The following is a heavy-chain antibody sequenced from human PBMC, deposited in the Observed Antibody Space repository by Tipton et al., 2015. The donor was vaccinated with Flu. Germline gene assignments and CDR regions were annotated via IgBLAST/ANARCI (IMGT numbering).Heavy chain of an antibody. CDR1: GFTFSDDY. Sequence: SLRLSCAASGFTFSDDYMSWIRQAPGKGLEWISHISSSGSTINYADSVKGRFTISRDNAKNSLYLQMNSLRAEDTAVYYCARDHPPSITVLGEITDYLGMDVWGQGTTVTVSS. D-gene: IGHD3-3*01. V-gene: IGHV3-11*01. CDR2: ISSSGSTI. J-gene: IGHJ6*02. CDR3: ARDHPPSITVLGEITDYLGMDV.